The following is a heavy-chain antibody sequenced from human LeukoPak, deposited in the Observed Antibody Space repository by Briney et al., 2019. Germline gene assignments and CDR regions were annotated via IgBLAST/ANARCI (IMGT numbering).Heavy chain of an antibody. CDR3: ARDPRSTVTANDAFDI. CDR2: ISGRSNYI. V-gene: IGHV3-21*01. D-gene: IGHD4-17*01. CDR1: GFTFSTFS. Sequence: PGGSLRLSCAASGFTFSTFSMNWVRQAPGKGLEWVSSISGRSNYIFYADSVKGRFTISRDNAENSLYLLLNSLRVEDTAVYYCARDPRSTVTANDAFDIWGQGTMVTVSS. J-gene: IGHJ3*02.